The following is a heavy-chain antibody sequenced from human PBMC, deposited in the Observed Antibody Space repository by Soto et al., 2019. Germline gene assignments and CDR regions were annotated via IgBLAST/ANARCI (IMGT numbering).Heavy chain of an antibody. D-gene: IGHD1-26*01. Sequence: QVQLVESGVGVVQPGRSLRLSGASSGFTFSHYGIHWVREAPGKGLEWLAVISYDGSNKHYADSVKGRFTVSRDNSKNTLYLQMNSLRAEDTAVYFCARYSGTYQGPIDYWGQGTLVTVSS. CDR3: ARYSGTYQGPIDY. J-gene: IGHJ4*02. CDR1: GFTFSHYG. CDR2: ISYDGSNK. V-gene: IGHV3-30*03.